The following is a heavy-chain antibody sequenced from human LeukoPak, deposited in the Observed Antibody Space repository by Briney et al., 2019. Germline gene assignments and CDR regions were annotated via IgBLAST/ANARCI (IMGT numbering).Heavy chain of an antibody. D-gene: IGHD3-22*01. CDR3: AREYYYDSSGNYYYYGMDV. J-gene: IGHJ6*02. V-gene: IGHV1-69*04. Sequence: SVKVSCKASGGTFSSYAISWVRQAPGQGLEWMGRIIPMFGITNYAQKFQGRVTITADKSTSTAYMELSSLRSEDPAVYYCAREYYYDSSGNYYYYGMDVWGQGTTVTVSS. CDR1: GGTFSSYA. CDR2: IIPMFGIT.